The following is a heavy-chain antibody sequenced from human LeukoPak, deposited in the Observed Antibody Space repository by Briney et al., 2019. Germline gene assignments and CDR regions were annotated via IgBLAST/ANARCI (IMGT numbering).Heavy chain of an antibody. V-gene: IGHV4-59*01. J-gene: IGHJ5*02. CDR2: IYYSGST. CDR1: GGSISSYY. Sequence: SETLSLTCTVSGGSISSYYWSWIRQPPGKGLEWIGYIYYSGSTNYNPSLKSRVPISVDTSKNQFSLKLSSVTAADTAVYYCARQRGAEYSSSSSWFDPWGQGTLVTVSS. CDR3: ARQRGAEYSSSSSWFDP. D-gene: IGHD6-6*01.